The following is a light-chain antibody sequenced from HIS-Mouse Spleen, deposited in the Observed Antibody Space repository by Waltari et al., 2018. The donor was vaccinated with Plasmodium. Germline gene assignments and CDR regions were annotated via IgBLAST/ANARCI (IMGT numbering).Light chain of an antibody. Sequence: SYELTQPPSVSVSPGQTASITCSGDKLGDKYACWYQQKPGQSPVLVMYQDSKRPSGIPQAFSGSNSGNTATLTISRTQAMDEADYYCQAWDSSTWVFGGGTKLTVL. CDR1: KLGDKY. CDR3: QAWDSSTWV. J-gene: IGLJ3*02. CDR2: QDS. V-gene: IGLV3-1*01.